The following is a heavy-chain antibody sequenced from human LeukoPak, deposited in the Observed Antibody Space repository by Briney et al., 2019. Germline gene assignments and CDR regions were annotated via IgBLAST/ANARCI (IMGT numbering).Heavy chain of an antibody. CDR3: ARDVRNSDYYYYGMDV. D-gene: IGHD1-7*01. CDR1: GGSISSYY. J-gene: IGHJ6*02. Sequence: SETLSLTCTVSGGSISSYYWSWIRQPPGKGLEWIGYIYYSGSTNYNPSLKSRVTISVDTSKNQFSLKLSSVTAADTAVYYCARDVRNSDYYYYGMDVWGQGTTVTVSS. CDR2: IYYSGST. V-gene: IGHV4-59*01.